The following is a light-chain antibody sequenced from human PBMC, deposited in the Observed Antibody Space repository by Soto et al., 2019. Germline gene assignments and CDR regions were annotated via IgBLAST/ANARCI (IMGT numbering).Light chain of an antibody. CDR2: DAS. V-gene: IGKV1-9*01. CDR3: QQVNVYPWT. Sequence: IRLAQPPSVLGAYLRVRGATAWRACQYVSRSVGWYQQIPGKAPNLLIYDASTLHSGVPSRSSGGGPGSDFSFSTSSLQQEDFAPFYGQQVNVYPWTIGGGTKVDIK. J-gene: IGKJ4*01. CDR1: QYVSRS.